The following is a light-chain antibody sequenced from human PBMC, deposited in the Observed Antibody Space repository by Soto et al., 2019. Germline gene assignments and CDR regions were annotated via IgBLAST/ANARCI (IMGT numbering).Light chain of an antibody. J-gene: IGKJ4*01. Sequence: EIVLTQSPGTLSLSPGERATLSCRASQSLNARYLAWYQVKPGQTPRLLMYGASTRATGIPARFSGSGSGTEFTLTICSLQSEDFAVYYCQQYHKWPPFNFGGGTKVDIK. CDR2: GAS. CDR3: QQYHKWPPFN. V-gene: IGKV3-15*01. CDR1: QSLNARY.